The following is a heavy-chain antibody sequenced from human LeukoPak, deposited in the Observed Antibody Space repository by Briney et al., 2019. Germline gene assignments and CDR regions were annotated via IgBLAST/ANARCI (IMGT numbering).Heavy chain of an antibody. CDR2: ISWNSGSI. V-gene: IGHV3-9*01. D-gene: IGHD3-10*01. J-gene: IGHJ4*02. CDR3: AKGRYGSGSYQIRCDY. Sequence: GRSLRLSCAASGFTFDDYAMHWVRQAPGKGLEWVSGISWNSGSIGYADSVKGRFTISRDNAKNSLYLQMNSLRAEATALYYGAKGRYGSGSYQIRCDYWGQRTLATVSS. CDR1: GFTFDDYA.